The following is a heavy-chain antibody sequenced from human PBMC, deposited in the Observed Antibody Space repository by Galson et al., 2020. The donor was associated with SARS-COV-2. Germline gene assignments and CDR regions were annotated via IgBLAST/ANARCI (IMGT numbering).Heavy chain of an antibody. CDR2: INSDESST. CDR3: AKEYYYDSSGPLDAFDI. J-gene: IGHJ3*02. CDR1: GFNFSSYW. V-gene: IGHV3-74*01. D-gene: IGHD3-22*01. Sequence: GGSLRLSCAASGFNFSSYWMHWVRQAPGKGLVWVSRINSDESSTSYADSVKGRFTISRDNAKNTLYLQMNSLRAEDTAMYYCAKEYYYDSSGPLDAFDIWGQGTMVTVSS.